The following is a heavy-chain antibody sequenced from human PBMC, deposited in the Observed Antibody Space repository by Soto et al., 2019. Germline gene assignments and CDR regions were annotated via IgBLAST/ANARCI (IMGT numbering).Heavy chain of an antibody. CDR2: ISGSGGST. V-gene: IGHV3-23*01. D-gene: IGHD2-8*01. J-gene: IGHJ4*02. Sequence: GGSLRLSCAASGFTFSSYAMSWVRQAPGKGLEWVSAISGSGGSTYYADSVKGRFTISRDNSKNTLYLQMNSLRAEDTAVYYCAKDGDHWCTNGVCYGHDYWGQGTLVTVSS. CDR1: GFTFSSYA. CDR3: AKDGDHWCTNGVCYGHDY.